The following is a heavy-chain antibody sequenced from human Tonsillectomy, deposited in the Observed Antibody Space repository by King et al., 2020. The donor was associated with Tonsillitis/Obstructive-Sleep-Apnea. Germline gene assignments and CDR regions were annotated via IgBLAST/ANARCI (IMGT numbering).Heavy chain of an antibody. CDR1: GGSISSSDW. V-gene: IGHV4-4*02. CDR2: IYHNGST. J-gene: IGHJ3*01. Sequence: VQLQESGPGLVKPSGTLSLTCAVSGGSISSSDWWSWVRQPPGKGLEWIGEIYHNGSTNYNPSLKSRVTISVDKSKNQFSLNLTSVTAADTAVYYCARWDYDYNWGSYPSVFDVWGQGTMVTVSS. D-gene: IGHD3-16*01. CDR3: ARWDYDYNWGSYPSVFDV.